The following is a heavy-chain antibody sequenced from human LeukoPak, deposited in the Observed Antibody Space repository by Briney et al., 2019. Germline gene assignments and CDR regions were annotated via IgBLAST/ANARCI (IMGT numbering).Heavy chain of an antibody. V-gene: IGHV3-23*01. D-gene: IGHD6-13*01. CDR3: VKDGYSSTWPYYFDY. CDR1: GFTSTNYA. CDR2: ISGSGGST. J-gene: IGHJ4*02. Sequence: GGSLRLSCAASGFTSTNYAMSWVRQAPGEGLEWVSGISGSGGSTYYADSVKGRFTISRDNSDNTLSLQLSSLRAEDTAVYYCVKDGYSSTWPYYFDYWGQGTLVTVSS.